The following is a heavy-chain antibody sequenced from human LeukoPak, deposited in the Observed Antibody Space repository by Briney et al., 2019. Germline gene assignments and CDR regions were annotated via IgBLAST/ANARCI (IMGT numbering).Heavy chain of an antibody. CDR2: INPSGGST. Sequence: ASVKVSCKASGYTFTDYYIHWVRQAPGQGLEWMGVINPSGGSTSYAQKFQGRVTMTRDMSTRTVYMELSSLRSEDTAVYYCARTPGGYSWFDPWGQGTLVIVPS. CDR3: ARTPGGYSWFDP. D-gene: IGHD1-14*01. J-gene: IGHJ5*02. CDR1: GYTFTDYY. V-gene: IGHV1-46*01.